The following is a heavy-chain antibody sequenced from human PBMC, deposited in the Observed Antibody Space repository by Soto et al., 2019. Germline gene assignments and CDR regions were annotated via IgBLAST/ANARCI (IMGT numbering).Heavy chain of an antibody. CDR2: ISGSGGST. D-gene: IGHD3-3*01. V-gene: IGHV3-23*01. J-gene: IGHJ4*02. CDR3: AKAHARGKEWLFKAFFDY. Sequence: GGSLRLSCAASGFTFSSYAMSWVRQAPGKGLEWVSAISGSGGSTYYADSVKGRFTISRDNSKNTLYLQMNSLRAEDTAVYYCAKAHARGKEWLFKAFFDYWGQGTLVTVSS. CDR1: GFTFSSYA.